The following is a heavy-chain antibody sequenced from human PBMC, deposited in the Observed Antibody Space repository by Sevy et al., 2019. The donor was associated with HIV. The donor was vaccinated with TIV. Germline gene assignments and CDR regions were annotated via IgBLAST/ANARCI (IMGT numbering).Heavy chain of an antibody. CDR2: IYSGGST. CDR3: AREYYYDSSGYSVDY. D-gene: IGHD3-22*01. J-gene: IGHJ4*02. Sequence: GGSLRLSCAASGFTVSSNYMSCVRQAPGKGLEWVSVIYSGGSTYYADSVKGRFTISRDNSKNTLYLQMNSLRAEDTAVYYCAREYYYDSSGYSVDYWGQGTLVTVSS. V-gene: IGHV3-53*01. CDR1: GFTVSSNY.